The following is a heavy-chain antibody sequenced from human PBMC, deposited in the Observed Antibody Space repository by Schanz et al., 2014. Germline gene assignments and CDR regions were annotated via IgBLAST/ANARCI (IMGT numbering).Heavy chain of an antibody. CDR3: ARDTAQSCIGPSCFEYFQH. Sequence: QVQLVESGGGLVKPGGSLRLSCAASGLTFSDYYMSWIRQAPGKGLEWVSYISSSSSYTNYADSVKGRFTISRDNAKNSLYLQMNSLRAEDTAVYYCARDTAQSCIGPSCFEYFQHWGQGALVAVSS. J-gene: IGHJ1*01. CDR2: ISSSSSYT. V-gene: IGHV3-11*05. CDR1: GLTFSDYY. D-gene: IGHD2-2*01.